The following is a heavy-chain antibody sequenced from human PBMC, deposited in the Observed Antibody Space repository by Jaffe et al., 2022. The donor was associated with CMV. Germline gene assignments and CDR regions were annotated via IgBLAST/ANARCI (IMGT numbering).Heavy chain of an antibody. J-gene: IGHJ5*02. CDR3: ARDGLIAVAGTNWFDP. Sequence: QVQLVQSGAEVKKPGASVKVSCKASGYTFTGYYMHWVRQAPGQGLEWMGWINPNSGGTNYAQKFQGRVTMTRDTSISTAYMELSRLRSDDTAVYYCARDGLIAVAGTNWFDPWGQGTLVTVSS. V-gene: IGHV1-2*02. D-gene: IGHD6-19*01. CDR1: GYTFTGYY. CDR2: INPNSGGT.